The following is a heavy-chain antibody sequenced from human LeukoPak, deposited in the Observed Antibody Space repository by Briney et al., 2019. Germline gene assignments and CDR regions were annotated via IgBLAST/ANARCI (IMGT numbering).Heavy chain of an antibody. V-gene: IGHV3-23*01. D-gene: IGHD2-15*01. Sequence: VGSLRLSCAASGFTFSSYAMSWVRQAPGKGLEWVSAISGSGGSTYYAHSVKGRFTHSRDNSKNTLYLQMNRLRAEDTAVYYCAKLGYCSGGSCYSFDYWGQGTLVTVSS. CDR2: ISGSGGST. CDR3: AKLGYCSGGSCYSFDY. J-gene: IGHJ4*02. CDR1: GFTFSSYA.